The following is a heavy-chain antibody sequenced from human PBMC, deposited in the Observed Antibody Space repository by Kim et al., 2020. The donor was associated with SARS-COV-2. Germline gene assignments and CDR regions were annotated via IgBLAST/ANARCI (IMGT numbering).Heavy chain of an antibody. Sequence: IPALKSRVTISVDTSKNQFSLKVNSVTAADMAVYYCARHSMSPTGWAVDYWGQGTLVTVSS. D-gene: IGHD6-19*01. J-gene: IGHJ4*02. CDR3: ARHSMSPTGWAVDY. V-gene: IGHV4-39*01.